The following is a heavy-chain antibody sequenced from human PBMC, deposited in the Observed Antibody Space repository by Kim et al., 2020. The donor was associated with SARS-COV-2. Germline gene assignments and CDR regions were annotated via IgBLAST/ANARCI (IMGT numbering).Heavy chain of an antibody. D-gene: IGHD4-17*01. Sequence: GGSLRLSCAASGFTFKSHGMHWVRQAPGKGLEWVAVIWYDGGNKYYTDSVKGRFTISRDNSKSTVYLQMDSLRVEDTALYYCARDGYGDFGAADIWGQGT. CDR2: IWYDGGNK. CDR3: ARDGYGDFGAADI. CDR1: GFTFKSHG. V-gene: IGHV3-33*01. J-gene: IGHJ3*02.